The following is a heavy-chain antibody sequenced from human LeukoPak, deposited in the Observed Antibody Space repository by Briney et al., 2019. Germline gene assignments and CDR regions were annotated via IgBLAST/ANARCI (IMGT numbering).Heavy chain of an antibody. CDR3: ARRPPYYDDVWGSYYFDY. J-gene: IGHJ4*02. V-gene: IGHV2-5*02. CDR2: VYWDDDK. Sequence: SSPTLVKPTQTLTLTCTFSGFSLRTSGVGVGWIRQPPGKALEWLALVYWDDDKRYSPSLKSRLTITKDTSKNQVVLTMTNMDPVDTATYYCARRPPYYDDVWGSYYFDYWGQGTLVTVSS. D-gene: IGHD3-16*01. CDR1: GFSLRTSGVG.